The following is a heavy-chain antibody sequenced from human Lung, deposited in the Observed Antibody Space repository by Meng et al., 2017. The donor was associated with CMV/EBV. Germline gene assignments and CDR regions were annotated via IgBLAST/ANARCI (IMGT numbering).Heavy chain of an antibody. CDR1: GVSISSNTR. V-gene: IGHV4-4*02. J-gene: IGHJ4*02. CDR3: ARGKQDAWELLAY. Sequence: GHLDEWGQGLVNPSGHLSLTCGVSGVSISSNTRWTWVRQPPGKGLEWIGDIDDSGSTNYNPSLNSRISISLDKSKNHFSLKVNSVTAADTAVYYCARGKQDAWELLAYWGQGALVTVSS. D-gene: IGHD1-26*01. CDR2: IDDSGST.